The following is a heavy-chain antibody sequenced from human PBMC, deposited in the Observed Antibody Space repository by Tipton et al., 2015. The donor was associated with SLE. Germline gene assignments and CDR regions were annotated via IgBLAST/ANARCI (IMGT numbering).Heavy chain of an antibody. CDR2: IYYSGSYYSGST. Sequence: TLSLTCTVSGGSISGYYWTWIRQPPGKGLEWIGHIYYSGSYYSGSTNYNPSLKSRVTISEDTSKNHFSLRLSSVTAADTAVYYCAREGAAAGSLLDYWGQGTLVTVSS. D-gene: IGHD6-13*01. V-gene: IGHV4-59*12. CDR3: AREGAAAGSLLDY. J-gene: IGHJ4*02. CDR1: GGSISGYY.